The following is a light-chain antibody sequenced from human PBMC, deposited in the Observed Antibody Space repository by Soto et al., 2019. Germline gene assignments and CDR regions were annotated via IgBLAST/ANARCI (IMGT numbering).Light chain of an antibody. Sequence: EIVVTQSPGTLSLSPGERATLSCRASQSVSSSYLAWYQQKPGQAPRLLIYGASSRATGIPDRFSGSGSGTDFTLTISRLEPEDFAVYYCQQYSSSPRTFGQGTKVDIK. CDR3: QQYSSSPRT. V-gene: IGKV3-20*01. CDR2: GAS. CDR1: QSVSSSY. J-gene: IGKJ1*01.